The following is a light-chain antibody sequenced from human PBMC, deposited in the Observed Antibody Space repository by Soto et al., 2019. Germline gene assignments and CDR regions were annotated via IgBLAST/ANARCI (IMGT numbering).Light chain of an antibody. J-gene: IGLJ2*01. CDR1: XXXNGTKP. Sequence: QSVLTQPPSASGTPGQRVTXXXXGXXXXNGTKPESWYRQLPGTAPKLLIYGDKQRPSGVPDRFSGSKSGTSASLAISGLQSEDEADYYCAAWDGSLNNVLFGGGTKLTVL. V-gene: IGLV1-44*01. CDR3: AAWDGSLNNVL. CDR2: GDK.